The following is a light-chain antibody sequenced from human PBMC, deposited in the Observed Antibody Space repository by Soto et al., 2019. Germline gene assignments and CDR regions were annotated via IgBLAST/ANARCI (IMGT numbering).Light chain of an antibody. J-gene: IGKJ1*01. Sequence: IVMTQSPATLSVSPGERATLSCRASQSVSSDVAWFQQKPGQAPRLLIYGASTRATGIPDRFSGSGSGTEFTLTISSVQSADFALYYCQQYNNWPPWTFGQGTKVEIK. V-gene: IGKV3-15*01. CDR3: QQYNNWPPWT. CDR2: GAS. CDR1: QSVSSD.